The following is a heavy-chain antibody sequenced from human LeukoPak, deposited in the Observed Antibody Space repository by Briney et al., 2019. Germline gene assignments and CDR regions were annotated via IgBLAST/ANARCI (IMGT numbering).Heavy chain of an antibody. V-gene: IGHV4-30-2*01. D-gene: IGHD3-10*01. CDR2: IYHSGST. Sequence: PSETLSLTCAVSGGSISSGGYSWSWIRQPPGKGLEWIGYIYHSGSTYYNPSLKSRVTISVDRSKSQFSLKLSSVTAADTAVYYCARGLHYGSGSYSWFDPWGQGTLVTVSS. J-gene: IGHJ5*02. CDR1: GGSISSGGYS. CDR3: ARGLHYGSGSYSWFDP.